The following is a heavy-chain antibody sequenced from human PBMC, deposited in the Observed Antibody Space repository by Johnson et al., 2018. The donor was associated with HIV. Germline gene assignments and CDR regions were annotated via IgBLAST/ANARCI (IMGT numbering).Heavy chain of an antibody. J-gene: IGHJ3*02. CDR2: ISYDGSNK. Sequence: QVQLVESGGGVVQPGRSLRLSCAASGFTFSSYAMHWVRQAPGKGLEWVAVISYDGSNKYYADSVKVRFTISRDNSNNTLYLQMTSLRAEDTAVYYCARETLGYCSSTSCYAFDIWGQGTMVTVSS. CDR1: GFTFSSYA. V-gene: IGHV3-30-3*01. CDR3: ARETLGYCSSTSCYAFDI. D-gene: IGHD2-2*01.